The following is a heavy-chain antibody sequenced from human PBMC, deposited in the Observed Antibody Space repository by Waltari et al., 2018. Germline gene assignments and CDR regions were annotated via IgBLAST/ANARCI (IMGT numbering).Heavy chain of an antibody. CDR2: INPNSGGT. V-gene: IGHV1-2*02. J-gene: IGHJ3*02. D-gene: IGHD2-2*01. CDR1: GYTFTGYY. CDR3: AREGYCSSTSCYLSDAFDI. Sequence: QVQLVQSGAEVKKPGALVKVSCKASGYTFTGYYMHWVRQAPGQGLEWMGWINPNSGGTNYAQKFQGRVTMTRDTSISTAYMELSRLRSDDTAVYYCAREGYCSSTSCYLSDAFDIWGQGTMVTVSS.